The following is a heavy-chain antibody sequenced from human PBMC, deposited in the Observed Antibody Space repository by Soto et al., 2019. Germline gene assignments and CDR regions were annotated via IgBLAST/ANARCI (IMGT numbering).Heavy chain of an antibody. CDR1: GCSFTRYF. D-gene: IGHD4-17*01. Sequence: WETLKISCSAIGCSFTRYFSPRVRKMPGKGVEWMGIIYPAETDTRYSPSFQAHVTISVDKSINSPYLQWRSLKASDTAMYYFSKGPHYGDPNCFDSWGQGTLVTVSS. V-gene: IGHV5-51*01. CDR3: SKGPHYGDPNCFDS. J-gene: IGHJ5*01. CDR2: IYPAETDT.